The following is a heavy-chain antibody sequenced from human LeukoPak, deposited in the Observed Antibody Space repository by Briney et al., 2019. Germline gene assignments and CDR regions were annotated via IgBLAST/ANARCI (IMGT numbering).Heavy chain of an antibody. CDR2: ISGSGGST. V-gene: IGHV3-23*01. J-gene: IGHJ4*02. Sequence: GGSLRLSCAASGFSFSLYAMAWVRQAPGKGLEWVSGISGSGGSTYYTDSVKGRFTISRDNSKNTLYLQMNSLRAEDTAVYYCAKGDYYYDSSGYPFDYWGQGTLVTVSS. D-gene: IGHD3-22*01. CDR1: GFSFSLYA. CDR3: AKGDYYYDSSGYPFDY.